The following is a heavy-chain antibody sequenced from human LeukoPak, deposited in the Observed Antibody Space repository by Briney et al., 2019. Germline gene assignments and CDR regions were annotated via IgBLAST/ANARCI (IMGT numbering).Heavy chain of an antibody. J-gene: IGHJ4*02. D-gene: IGHD4-23*01. Sequence: PGGSLRLSCAASGFTFSSYAMSWVRQAPGKGLEWVSTISGSGGSTYCADSVKGRFTISRDNSKNTLYLQMNSLRADDTAVFYCAKCPGYGGNSPFDYWGQGTLVTVSS. CDR1: GFTFSSYA. V-gene: IGHV3-23*01. CDR3: AKCPGYGGNSPFDY. CDR2: ISGSGGST.